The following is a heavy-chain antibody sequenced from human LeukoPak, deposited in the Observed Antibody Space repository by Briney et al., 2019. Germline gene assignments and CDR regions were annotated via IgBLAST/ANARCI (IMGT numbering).Heavy chain of an antibody. D-gene: IGHD6-19*01. V-gene: IGHV1-2*02. CDR1: GYTFTGSY. CDR2: INPNSGGT. J-gene: IGHJ4*01. Sequence: ASVKVSCKASGYTFTGSYMHWVRQAPGQGLEWMGWINPNSGGTSYAQKFQGRVTMTRDTSISTAYMELSSLTSDDTAVYYCARGTSGSPWRLDYWGHGTLVAVS. CDR3: ARGTSGSPWRLDY.